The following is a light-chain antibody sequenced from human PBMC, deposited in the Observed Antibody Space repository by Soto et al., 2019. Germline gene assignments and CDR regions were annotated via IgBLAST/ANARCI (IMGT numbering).Light chain of an antibody. Sequence: QSVLTQPPSVSGAPGQRVTIACTGSTSNIGAGYDVHWYRHLPGAAPKLLLSGHSHRPSGVPDRLSGSKSGTSASLAITGLQAEDEADYYCQSYDSTLSARYVFGTGTKLTVL. CDR3: QSYDSTLSARYV. CDR2: GHS. J-gene: IGLJ1*01. V-gene: IGLV1-40*01. CDR1: TSNIGAGYD.